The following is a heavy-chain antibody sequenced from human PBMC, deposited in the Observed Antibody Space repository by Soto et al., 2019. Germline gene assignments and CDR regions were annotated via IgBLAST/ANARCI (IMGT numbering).Heavy chain of an antibody. CDR2: ISYDGSNK. CDR1: GFTFSSYG. CDR3: AKERVVVTATPDFDY. D-gene: IGHD2-21*02. J-gene: IGHJ4*02. V-gene: IGHV3-30*18. Sequence: QVQLVESGGGVVQPGRSLRLSCAASGFTFSSYGMHWVRQAPGKGLEWVAVISYDGSNKYYADSVKGRFTISRDNSKNALYLQMNSLRAEDTAVYDCAKERVVVTATPDFDYWAEGTLVTVSS.